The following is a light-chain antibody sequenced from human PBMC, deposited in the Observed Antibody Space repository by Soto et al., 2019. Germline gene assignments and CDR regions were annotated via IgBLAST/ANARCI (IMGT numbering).Light chain of an antibody. CDR3: KSYAGSNTYV. J-gene: IGLJ1*01. CDR2: EVV. V-gene: IGLV2-8*01. CDR1: KNDIGVYDF. Sequence: SAGTEAPSASGSAGQSVTISCTGTKNDIGVYDFVSWYQHHPGKAPRLIIYEVVQRPSGVPDRFSGSKSGNTASLTVSGLQAADEADYFCKSYAGSNTYVFGSGTKLTVL.